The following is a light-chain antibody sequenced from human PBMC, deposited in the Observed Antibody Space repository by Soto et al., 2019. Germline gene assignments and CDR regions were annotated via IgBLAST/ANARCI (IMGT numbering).Light chain of an antibody. V-gene: IGKV3-20*01. CDR3: QQYDSSPRIT. CDR1: QSVRSTY. CDR2: GAS. J-gene: IGKJ5*01. Sequence: EIELTQSPGTLSLSPGERATLSCRASQSVRSTYLAWYQQKPGQAPRLLIFGASSRASGIPDRFTGSGSGTDFTLTISRLEPEDFAVYYWQQYDSSPRITFGQGTRLEIK.